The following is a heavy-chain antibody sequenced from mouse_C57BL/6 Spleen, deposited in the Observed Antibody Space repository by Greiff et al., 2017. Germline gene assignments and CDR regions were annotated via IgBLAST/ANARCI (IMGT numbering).Heavy chain of an antibody. D-gene: IGHD2-4*01. J-gene: IGHJ2*01. V-gene: IGHV1-42*01. Sequence: VQLQQSGPELVKPGASVKISCKASGYSFTGYYMNWVKQSPEKSLEWIGDINPSTGGTTYNQKFKAKATLTVDKSSSTAYMQLKSLTAEDSAVYYCARDYDLDYWGQGTTLTVSS. CDR1: GYSFTGYY. CDR3: ARDYDLDY. CDR2: INPSTGGT.